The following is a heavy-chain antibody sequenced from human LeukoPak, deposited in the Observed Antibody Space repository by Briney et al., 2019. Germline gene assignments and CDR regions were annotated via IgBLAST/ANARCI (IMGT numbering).Heavy chain of an antibody. J-gene: IGHJ6*03. CDR1: GFTFSSYS. CDR2: ISSSSSYI. D-gene: IGHD6-6*01. CDR3: ARGYIAARPWFYYYYYYMDV. V-gene: IGHV3-21*01. Sequence: GGSLRLSCAASGFTFSSYSMNWVRQAPGKGLEWVSSISSSSSYIYYADSVKGRFTISRDNAKNSLYLQMNSLRAEDTAVYYCARGYIAARPWFYYYYYYMDVWGKGTTVTVSS.